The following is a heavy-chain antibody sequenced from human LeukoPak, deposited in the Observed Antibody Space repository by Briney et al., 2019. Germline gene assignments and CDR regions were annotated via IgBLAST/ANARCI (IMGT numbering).Heavy chain of an antibody. V-gene: IGHV3-23*01. CDR1: GFTFSSYA. D-gene: IGHD4-17*01. CDR2: ISGSGGST. J-gene: IGHJ4*02. CDR3: AKDQGYGDYAAAYDY. Sequence: PGGSLRLSCAASGFTFSSYAMSWVRQAPGKGLEWVSAISGSGGSTYYADSVKGRFTISKDNSKNTLYLQMNSLRAEDTAVYYCAKDQGYGDYAAAYDYWGQGTLVTVSS.